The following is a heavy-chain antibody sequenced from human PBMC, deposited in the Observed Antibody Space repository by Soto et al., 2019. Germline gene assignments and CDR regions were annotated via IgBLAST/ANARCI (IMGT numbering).Heavy chain of an antibody. D-gene: IGHD6-13*01. CDR2: ISYDGSNK. V-gene: IGHV3-30*18. CDR3: GKEVGAWIIAAAGGGGADY. J-gene: IGHJ4*02. Sequence: GGSLRLSCAASGFTFSSYGMHWVRQAPGKGLEWVAVISYDGSNKYYADSVKGRFTISRDNSKNTLYLQMNSLRAEDTAVYSCGKEVGAWIIAAAGGGGADYWGQGTLVTVSS. CDR1: GFTFSSYG.